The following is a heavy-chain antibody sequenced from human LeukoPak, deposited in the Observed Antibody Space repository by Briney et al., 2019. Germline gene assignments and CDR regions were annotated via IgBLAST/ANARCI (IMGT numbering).Heavy chain of an antibody. CDR3: ARLEPGLEYSDP. J-gene: IGHJ5*02. D-gene: IGHD2/OR15-2a*01. V-gene: IGHV5-51*01. CDR1: GYTFATYW. CDR2: IYPGDSDT. Sequence: GESLKISCQGSGYTFATYWIGWVRQMPGKGLEWMGIIYPGDSDTRYSPSFQGQVTISADKSITTAYLQWSSLKASDTAIYYCARLEPGLEYSDPWGQGTLVTVSS.